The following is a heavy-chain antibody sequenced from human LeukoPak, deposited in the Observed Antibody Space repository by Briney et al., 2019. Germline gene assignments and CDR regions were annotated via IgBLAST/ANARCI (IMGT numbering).Heavy chain of an antibody. CDR1: GFTFSKSA. J-gene: IGHJ4*02. CDR3: AKVSVCYGCYLDY. D-gene: IGHD3-16*01. Sequence: GGSLRLSCAASGFTFSKSAMTWVRQAPGTGLEYVSTINGAGDYTYYAETVKGRFTISRDNSKNTLYLQMHSLRAEDTAIYYCAKVSVCYGCYLDYWGQGTLVTVS. CDR2: INGAGDYT. V-gene: IGHV3-23*01.